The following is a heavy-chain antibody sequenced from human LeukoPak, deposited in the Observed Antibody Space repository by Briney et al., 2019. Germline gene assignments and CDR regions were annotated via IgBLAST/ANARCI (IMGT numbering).Heavy chain of an antibody. Sequence: SETLSLTCTVSGGSISSGGYYWSWIRQPPGKGLEWIGEINHSGSTNYNPSLKSRVTISVDTSKNQFSLKLSSVTAADTAVYYCARVEDSSSWYDYYYYGMDVWGQGTTVTVSS. CDR2: INHSGST. CDR1: GGSISSGGYY. CDR3: ARVEDSSSWYDYYYYGMDV. D-gene: IGHD6-13*01. V-gene: IGHV4-39*07. J-gene: IGHJ6*02.